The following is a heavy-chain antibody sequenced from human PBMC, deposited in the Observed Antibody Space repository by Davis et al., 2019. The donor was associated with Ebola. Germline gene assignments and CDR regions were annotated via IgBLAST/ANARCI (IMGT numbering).Heavy chain of an antibody. CDR3: ARGRDYIWGSYRYGY. J-gene: IGHJ4*02. V-gene: IGHV4-34*01. CDR1: GGSFSGYY. CDR2: INHSGST. D-gene: IGHD3-16*02. Sequence: SETLSLTCAVYGGSFSGYYCSWIRQPPGKGLEWIGEINHSGSTNYNPSLKSRVTISVDTSKNQFSLKLSSVTAADTAVYYCARGRDYIWGSYRYGYWGQGTLVTVSS.